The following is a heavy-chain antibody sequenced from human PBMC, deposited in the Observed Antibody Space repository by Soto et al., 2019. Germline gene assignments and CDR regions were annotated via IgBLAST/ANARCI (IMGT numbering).Heavy chain of an antibody. D-gene: IGHD1-26*01. Sequence: QVQLVQSGAEVKKPGSSVKVSCKASGGTFSSYAISWVRQAPGQGLEWMGGIIPIFGTANYAQKFQGRVTITADESTRTAYLALRSLRSEDTAVYYCARGGRAESEGARAEWELPLTRSWFDPWGQGTLVTVSS. CDR2: IIPIFGTA. J-gene: IGHJ5*02. CDR1: GGTFSSYA. V-gene: IGHV1-69*01. CDR3: ARGGRAESEGARAEWELPLTRSWFDP.